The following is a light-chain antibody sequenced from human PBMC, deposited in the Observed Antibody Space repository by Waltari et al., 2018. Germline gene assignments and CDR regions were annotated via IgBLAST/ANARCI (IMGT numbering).Light chain of an antibody. CDR2: TTS. CDR3: QQYYSNPIT. CDR1: QDIGSA. J-gene: IGKJ4*01. Sequence: DIQMTQSPFSLSASVGDRVTISRRATQDIGSALAWYQHKPGIAPKLLIFTTSRLESGVPSRFSGSRSGTDYSLTISSLQPEDFATYFCQQYYSNPITFGGGTKVEIE. V-gene: IGKV1-NL1*01.